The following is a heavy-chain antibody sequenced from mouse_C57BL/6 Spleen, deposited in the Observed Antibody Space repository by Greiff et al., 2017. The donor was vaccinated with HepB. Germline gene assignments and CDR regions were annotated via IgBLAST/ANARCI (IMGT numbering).Heavy chain of an antibody. J-gene: IGHJ3*01. D-gene: IGHD4-1*01. CDR2: IDPENGDT. Sequence: EVQLQQSGAELVRPGASVKLSCTASGFNIKDDYMHWVKQRPEQGLEWIGWIDPENGDTEYASKFQGKATITADTSSNTAYLQLSSLTSEDTAVYYCTQLTGTWFAYWGQGTLVTVSA. V-gene: IGHV14-4*01. CDR3: TQLTGTWFAY. CDR1: GFNIKDDY.